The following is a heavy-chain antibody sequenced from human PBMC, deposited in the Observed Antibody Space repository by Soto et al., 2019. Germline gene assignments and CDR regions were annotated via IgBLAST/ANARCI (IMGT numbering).Heavy chain of an antibody. J-gene: IGHJ3*02. CDR1: GFTFSSYW. D-gene: IGHD2-2*01. V-gene: IGHV3-74*01. CDR3: ARELIPPAYDAFDI. CDR2: LNRDASTT. Sequence: GGSLRLSCAASGFTFSSYWMHWVRQAPGKGLIWVSRLNRDASTTSYADSVKGRFTISRDNAKNTLYLQMNSLRAEDTAVYYCARELIPPAYDAFDIWGQGTLVTVSS.